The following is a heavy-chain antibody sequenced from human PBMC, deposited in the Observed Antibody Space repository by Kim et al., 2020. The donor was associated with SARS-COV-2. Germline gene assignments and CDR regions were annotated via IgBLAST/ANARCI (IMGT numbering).Heavy chain of an antibody. D-gene: IGHD6-13*01. CDR1: GFTFNNYA. CDR3: ARKPRRLAAGDYYYYGMDC. J-gene: IGHJ6*04. V-gene: IGHV3-23*01. Sequence: GGSLRLSCVASGFTFNNYAMTWVRQTPGRGLEWVSVVSASGSRPYYPDYVKGRLTISRDNSKNTLYLQMHSLGVEDTAIYYCARKPRRLAAGDYYYYGMDCWGLGTRVTFSS. CDR2: VSASGSRP.